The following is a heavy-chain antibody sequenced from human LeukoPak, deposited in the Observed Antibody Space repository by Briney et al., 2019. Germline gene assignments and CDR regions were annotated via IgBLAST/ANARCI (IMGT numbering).Heavy chain of an antibody. D-gene: IGHD1/OR15-1a*01. CDR1: GFTFNSFG. V-gene: IGHV3-30*12. Sequence: GGSLRLSCAASGFTFNSFGIHWVRQAPGKGLEWVAVIYYDGSNNFYSDSVKGRFTISRDNAKNTLYLQMNTLRVEDTAVYYCARDPSGSSTTSFDYWGQGTLVTVSS. CDR3: ARDPSGSSTTSFDY. CDR2: IYYDGSNN. J-gene: IGHJ4*02.